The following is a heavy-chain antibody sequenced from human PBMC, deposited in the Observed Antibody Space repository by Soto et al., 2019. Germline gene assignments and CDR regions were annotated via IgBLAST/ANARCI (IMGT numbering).Heavy chain of an antibody. CDR1: GGSISSGGYY. Sequence: SETLSLICTVSGGSISSGGYYWSWIRQHPGKGLEWIGYIYYSGSTYYNPSLKSRVTISVDTSKNQFSLKLTSVTAADTAVYYCARDKITGLFDYWGQGTLVTVSS. CDR2: IYYSGST. V-gene: IGHV4-31*03. J-gene: IGHJ4*02. CDR3: ARDKITGLFDY. D-gene: IGHD2-8*02.